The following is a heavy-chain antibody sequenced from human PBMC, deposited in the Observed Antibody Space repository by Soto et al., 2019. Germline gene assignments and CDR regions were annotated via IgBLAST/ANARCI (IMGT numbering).Heavy chain of an antibody. J-gene: IGHJ4*02. Sequence: QVQLQESGPGLVKPSQTLSLTCTVSGGSISSGGYYWSWIRQHPGKGLEWIGYIYYSGSTYYNPSPXSXXTLSVDTSQNQFSLKLSSATAADPAVHSCARNPTVWGQGTMVTVSS. D-gene: IGHD4-17*01. CDR3: ARNPTV. CDR1: GGSISSGGYY. V-gene: IGHV4-31*03. CDR2: IYYSGST.